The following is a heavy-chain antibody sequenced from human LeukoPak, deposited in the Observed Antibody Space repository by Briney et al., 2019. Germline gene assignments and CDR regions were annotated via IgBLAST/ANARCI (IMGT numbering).Heavy chain of an antibody. J-gene: IGHJ4*02. V-gene: IGHV4-59*01. CDR3: ARGAGTTDYYFDY. D-gene: IGHD1-7*01. CDR2: IYYSGST. Sequence: KPSETLSLTCAVYGGSFSGYYWSWIRQPPGKGLEWIGYIYYSGSTNYNPSLKSRVTISVDTSKNQFSLKLSSVTAADTAVYYCARGAGTTDYYFDYWGQGTLVTVSS. CDR1: GGSFSGYY.